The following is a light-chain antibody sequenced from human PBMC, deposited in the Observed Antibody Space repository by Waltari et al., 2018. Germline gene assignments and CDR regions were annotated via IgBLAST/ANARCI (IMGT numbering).Light chain of an antibody. V-gene: IGKV1-33*01. J-gene: IGKJ2*01. CDR2: GAS. CDR1: QDISNH. CDR3: QHYDDLPMYT. Sequence: DIQMTQSPSSLSAPAGDRDTITCQASQDISNHLNWYQQKPGKAPKLLIYGASNLETGVPSRFSGSGSGTHFTFTISTLQPDDIATYFCQHYDDLPMYTFGQGTKLEIK.